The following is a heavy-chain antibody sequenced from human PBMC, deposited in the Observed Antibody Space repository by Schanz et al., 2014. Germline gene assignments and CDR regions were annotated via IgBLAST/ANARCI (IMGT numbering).Heavy chain of an antibody. CDR2: IYSGGNT. D-gene: IGHD3-10*01. CDR3: ATRYGSGSYDDAFDI. Sequence: EVQLVESGGGLVQPGGSLRLSCAASGFTVSSNYMNWVRQAPGKGLEWVSVIYSGGNTYYADSVKGRFTISRDNPKNTLYLQMNSLRAEDTAVYYCATRYGSGSYDDAFDIWGQGTMVTVSP. CDR1: GFTVSSNY. V-gene: IGHV3-66*01. J-gene: IGHJ3*02.